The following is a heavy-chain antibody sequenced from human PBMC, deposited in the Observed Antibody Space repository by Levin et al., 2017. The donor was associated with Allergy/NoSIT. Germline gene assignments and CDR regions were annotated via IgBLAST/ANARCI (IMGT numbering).Heavy chain of an antibody. CDR3: ARGLSAPRVYCSSTSCRSALPH. Sequence: SQTLSLTCAVYGGSFSGYYWSWIRQPPGKGLEWIGEINHSGSTNYNPSLKSRVTISVDTSKNQFSLKLSSVTAADTAVYYCARGLSAPRVYCSSTSCRSALPHWGQGTLVTVSS. J-gene: IGHJ1*01. D-gene: IGHD2-2*01. CDR2: INHSGST. V-gene: IGHV4-34*01. CDR1: GGSFSGYY.